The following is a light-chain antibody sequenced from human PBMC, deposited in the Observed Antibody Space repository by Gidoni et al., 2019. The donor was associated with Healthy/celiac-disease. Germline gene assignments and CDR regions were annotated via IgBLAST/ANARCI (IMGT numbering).Light chain of an antibody. V-gene: IGKV1-27*01. J-gene: IGKJ1*01. CDR1: QGISNY. CDR3: QKYNSAPPWT. CDR2: AAS. Sequence: DIQMTQSPSSLSASVGDRVTITCRASQGISNYLALYQQKPGKVPKLLIYAASTLQSAVPSRFSVRGAGTDFTLTISSLQPEDVATYYCQKYNSAPPWTFGQGTKVEIK.